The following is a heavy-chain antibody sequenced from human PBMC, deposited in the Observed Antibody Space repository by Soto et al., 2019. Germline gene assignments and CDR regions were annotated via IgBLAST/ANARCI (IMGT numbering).Heavy chain of an antibody. CDR2: IDPSDSYT. CDR1: GYSFTSYW. V-gene: IGHV5-10-1*01. Sequence: GESLKISCKGSGYSFTSYWISWVRQMPGKGLEWMGRIDPSDSYTNYSPSFQGHVTISADKSISTAYLQWSSLKASDTAMYYCATIAVAGTFAFDIWGQGTMVTVSS. D-gene: IGHD6-19*01. CDR3: ATIAVAGTFAFDI. J-gene: IGHJ3*02.